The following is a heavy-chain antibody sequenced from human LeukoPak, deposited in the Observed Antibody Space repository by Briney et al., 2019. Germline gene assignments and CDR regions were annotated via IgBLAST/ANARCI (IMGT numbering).Heavy chain of an antibody. D-gene: IGHD3-3*01. CDR1: GGSFSGYY. V-gene: IGHV4-34*01. CDR3: ARLRFLGHYYFDH. J-gene: IGHJ4*02. Sequence: SETLSLTCAVYGGSFSGYYWSWIRQPPGKGLEWIGEINHSGSTNYNPSLKSRVTISVDTSKNQFSLKLSSVTAADTAVYYCARLRFLGHYYFDHWGQGTLVTVSS. CDR2: INHSGST.